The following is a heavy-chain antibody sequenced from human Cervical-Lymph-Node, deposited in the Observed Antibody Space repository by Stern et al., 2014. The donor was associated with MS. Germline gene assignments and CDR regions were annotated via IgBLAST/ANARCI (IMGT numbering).Heavy chain of an antibody. CDR1: GFTVSRDY. D-gene: IGHD1-1*01. CDR3: ARDTSSPERSDW. CDR2: ITNVGST. V-gene: IGHV3-53*01. J-gene: IGHJ4*02. Sequence: EVHLVESGGGVIQPGGSLRLSCTASGFTVSRDYMTWVRQAPGKGLEWVSLITNVGSTVYTYSVKGRFTISRDDSKNTVYLHMTSLRAEDTAMYYCARDTSSPERSDWWGQGTLVTVSS.